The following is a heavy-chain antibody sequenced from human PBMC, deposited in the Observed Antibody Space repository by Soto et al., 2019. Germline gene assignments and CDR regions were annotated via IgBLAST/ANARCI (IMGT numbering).Heavy chain of an antibody. J-gene: IGHJ6*02. CDR2: MIIGSGYT. D-gene: IGHD6-25*01. Sequence: SVKVSCKASGFTFTSPDVQWVRQATGQRLEWIGWMIIGSGYTNYAQKFQERVTITRNMSTSTAYMELSSLRFEDTAVYYCAARAIYSSADHPLFGMDVWGQGTKVTVSS. CDR1: GFTFTSPD. CDR3: AARAIYSSADHPLFGMDV. V-gene: IGHV1-58*01.